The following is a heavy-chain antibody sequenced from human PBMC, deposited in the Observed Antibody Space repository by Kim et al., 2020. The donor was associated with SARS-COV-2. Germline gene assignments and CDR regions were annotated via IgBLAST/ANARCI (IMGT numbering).Heavy chain of an antibody. J-gene: IGHJ1*01. CDR2: INGGGITT. CDR1: GFIFSSYA. D-gene: IGHD2-15*01. CDR3: ATKVGKYFQY. V-gene: IGHV3-23*01. Sequence: GGSLRLSCAASGFIFSSYATTWVRQAPGKGLEWVSFINGGGITTYYADSVKGRFTISRDNSRNTMYLQMNSLRAEDTAVYYCATKVGKYFQYWGQGTLV.